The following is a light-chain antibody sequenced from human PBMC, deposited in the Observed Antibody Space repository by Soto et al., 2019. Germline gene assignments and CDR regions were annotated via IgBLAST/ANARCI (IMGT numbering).Light chain of an antibody. CDR3: QQRSNWPIT. V-gene: IGKV3-11*01. CDR2: GAS. J-gene: IGKJ5*01. CDR1: QSISSS. Sequence: EIVLTQSPATLSLSPGERATLPCRASQSISSSLAWYQQKPGQAPRLLISGASNRATGIPARFSGSGSGTDFTLTISSLEPEDFAVYYCQQRSNWPITFGQGTRLEIK.